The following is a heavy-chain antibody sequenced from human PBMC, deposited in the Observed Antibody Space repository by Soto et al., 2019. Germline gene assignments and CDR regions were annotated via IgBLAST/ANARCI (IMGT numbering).Heavy chain of an antibody. Sequence: SVKVSCKASGGTFSNYAISWVRQAPGQGPEWMGGIIPIFGTTNYAQKFQGRVTITADRSTSTAYMEVRSLTSEATAVYYCARGWETVGATTPFAYWGQGTLVTVSS. CDR3: ARGWETVGATTPFAY. D-gene: IGHD1-26*01. CDR1: GGTFSNYA. J-gene: IGHJ4*02. CDR2: IIPIFGTT. V-gene: IGHV1-69*06.